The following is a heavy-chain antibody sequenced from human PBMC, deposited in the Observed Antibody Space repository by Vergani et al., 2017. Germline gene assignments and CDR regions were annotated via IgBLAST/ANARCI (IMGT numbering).Heavy chain of an antibody. V-gene: IGHV4-34*01. CDR1: GGSFSDYY. J-gene: IGHJ6*02. CDR3: ARQVAVAGKWWGPYYYYGMDV. CDR2: INHSGST. Sequence: QVQLQQWGAGLLKPSETLSLTCDVYGGSFSDYYWNWIRQPPTKGLEWIGEINHSGSTNYNPSLKSRVTISADKSISTAYLQWSSLKASDTAMYYCARQVAVAGKWWGPYYYYGMDVWGQGTTVTVSS. D-gene: IGHD6-19*01.